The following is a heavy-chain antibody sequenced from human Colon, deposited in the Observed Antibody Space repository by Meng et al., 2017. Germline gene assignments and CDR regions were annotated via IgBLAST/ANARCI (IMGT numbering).Heavy chain of an antibody. Sequence: QVQLQESGPGVVKPSPTLSPTCTISGGSINSADYYWNWIRQSPGKGLEWLGYIHSSGNTYYTPSLKSRLTMSLDTSKNQFSLRLTSVTAADTAVYYCARNPVIPDARTFDFWGQGALVTVSS. D-gene: IGHD2-2*01. CDR3: ARNPVIPDARTFDF. CDR2: IHSSGNT. CDR1: GGSINSADYY. V-gene: IGHV4-30-4*01. J-gene: IGHJ4*02.